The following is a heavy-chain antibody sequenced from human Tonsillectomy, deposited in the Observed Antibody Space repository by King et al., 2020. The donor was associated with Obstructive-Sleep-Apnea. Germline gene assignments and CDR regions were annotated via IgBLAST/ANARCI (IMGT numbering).Heavy chain of an antibody. CDR2: INHSGSP. CDR3: ARGSGAAAVNWFDP. CDR1: GGPFGDYY. V-gene: IGHV4-34*01. J-gene: IGHJ5*02. Sequence: VQLQQWGAGLLKPSETLSLTCAVFGGPFGDYYWSWIRQPPGKGLGWIVDINHSGSPNYNPSLKSLVAVSADTSKNQFSLKLSSVTAADTAVYYCARGSGAAAVNWFDPWGQGTLVTVSS. D-gene: IGHD6-13*01.